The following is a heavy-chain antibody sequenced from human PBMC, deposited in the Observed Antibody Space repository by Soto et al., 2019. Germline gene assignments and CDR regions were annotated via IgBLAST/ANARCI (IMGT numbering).Heavy chain of an antibody. CDR1: GYTFTSYG. J-gene: IGHJ4*02. V-gene: IGHV1-18*01. D-gene: IGHD6-19*01. Sequence: QVQLVQSGAEVKKPGASVKVSCKASGYTFTSYGISWVRQAPGQGLEWMGWISAYNGKTNYAQKLQGKVTMTTDTSTSTAYMELRSLRSDDTAVYYCARGQVGLQWLVLESYYFDYWGQGTLVTVSS. CDR3: ARGQVGLQWLVLESYYFDY. CDR2: ISAYNGKT.